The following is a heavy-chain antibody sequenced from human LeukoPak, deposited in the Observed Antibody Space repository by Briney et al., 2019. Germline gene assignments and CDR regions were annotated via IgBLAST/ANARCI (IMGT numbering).Heavy chain of an antibody. CDR1: GGTFSSYA. J-gene: IGHJ6*03. CDR3: ATTRTIVGAPYYYYYMDV. V-gene: IGHV1-69*13. D-gene: IGHD1-26*01. Sequence: GASVKVSCKASGGTFSSYAISWVRQAPGQGLEWMGGIIPIFGTANYAQKFQGRVTITADESTSTAYMELSSLRSEDTAVYYCATTRTIVGAPYYYYYMDVWGKGTTVTISS. CDR2: IIPIFGTA.